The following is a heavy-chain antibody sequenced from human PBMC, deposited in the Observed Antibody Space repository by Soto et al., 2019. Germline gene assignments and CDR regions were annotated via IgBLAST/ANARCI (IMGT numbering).Heavy chain of an antibody. CDR2: ISWNSGSI. CDR1: GFTFDDYA. Sequence: LSCAASGFTFDDYAMHWVRQAPGKGLEWVSGISWNSGSIGYADSVKGRFTISRDNAKNSLYLQMNSLRAEDTALYYCAKDRLSSGYYYFDYWGQGTLVTVSS. J-gene: IGHJ4*02. V-gene: IGHV3-9*01. CDR3: AKDRLSSGYYYFDY. D-gene: IGHD3-22*01.